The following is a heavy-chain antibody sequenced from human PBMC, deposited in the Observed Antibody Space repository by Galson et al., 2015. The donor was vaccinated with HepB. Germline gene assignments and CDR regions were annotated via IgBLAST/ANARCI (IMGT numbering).Heavy chain of an antibody. CDR3: ARGGGIAARSLFDY. J-gene: IGHJ4*02. Sequence: ETLSLTCAVSGGSISSSNWWSWVRQPPGKGLEWIGEIYHSGSTNYNPSLKSRVTISVDTSKNQFSLKLSSVTAADTAVYYRARGGGIAARSLFDYWGQGTLVTVSS. V-gene: IGHV4-4*02. D-gene: IGHD6-6*01. CDR2: IYHSGST. CDR1: GGSISSSNW.